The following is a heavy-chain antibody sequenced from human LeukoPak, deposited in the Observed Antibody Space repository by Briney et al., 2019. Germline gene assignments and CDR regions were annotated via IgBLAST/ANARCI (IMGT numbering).Heavy chain of an antibody. J-gene: IGHJ4*02. Sequence: SVKVSCEASGGTFSSYAISWVRQAPGQGLEWMGRIIPILGIANYAQKFQGRVTITADKSTSTAYMELSSLRSEDTAVYYCARDTPLGYNFGFDYWGQGTLVTVSS. CDR2: IIPILGIA. V-gene: IGHV1-69*04. D-gene: IGHD5-24*01. CDR3: ARDTPLGYNFGFDY. CDR1: GGTFSSYA.